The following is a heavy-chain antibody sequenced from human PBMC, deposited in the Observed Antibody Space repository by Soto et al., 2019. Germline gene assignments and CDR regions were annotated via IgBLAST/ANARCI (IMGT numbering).Heavy chain of an antibody. CDR1: GGSLSGGTNY. D-gene: IGHD5-18*01. Sequence: PSETLSLTCTVSGGSLSGGTNYWSWVRQSPGKEMEWIGYIYDRGSTKYNPSLKSRVTISQDTSKNQFSLKLSSVTAADTAVYYCARAYVDTAMVFYYYGMDVWGQGTTVTVSS. V-gene: IGHV4-61*01. CDR3: ARAYVDTAMVFYYYGMDV. CDR2: IYDRGST. J-gene: IGHJ6*02.